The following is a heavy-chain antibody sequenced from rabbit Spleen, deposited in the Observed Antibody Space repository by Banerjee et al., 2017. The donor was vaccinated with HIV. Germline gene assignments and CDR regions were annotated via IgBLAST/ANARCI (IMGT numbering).Heavy chain of an antibody. J-gene: IGHJ3*01. V-gene: IGHV1S47*01. D-gene: IGHD1-1*01. Sequence: QEQLVESGGGLVQPGGSLKLPCKASGFDFSYYGVSWVRQAPGKGLEWIGYIDPIFGATYYATLVNGRFTISSHNAQNTLYLQLNSLTAADTATYFCVRGASSSGYYSLWGQGTLVTVS. CDR2: IDPIFGAT. CDR1: GFDFSYYG. CDR3: VRGASSSGYYSL.